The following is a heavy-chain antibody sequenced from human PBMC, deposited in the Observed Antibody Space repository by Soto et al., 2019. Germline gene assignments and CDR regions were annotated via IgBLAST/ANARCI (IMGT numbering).Heavy chain of an antibody. D-gene: IGHD3-3*01. Sequence: GGSLRLSCAASGFTFSSYSMNWVRQAPGKGLEWVSSISSSSSYIYYADSVKGRFTISRDNAKNSLYLQMNSLRAEDTAVYYCARDVGTPFTIFGVVINPNWGQGTLVTVSS. V-gene: IGHV3-21*01. CDR3: ARDVGTPFTIFGVVINPN. CDR2: ISSSSSYI. CDR1: GFTFSSYS. J-gene: IGHJ4*02.